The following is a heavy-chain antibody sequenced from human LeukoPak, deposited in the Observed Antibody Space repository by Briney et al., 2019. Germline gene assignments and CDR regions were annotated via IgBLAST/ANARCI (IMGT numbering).Heavy chain of an antibody. CDR3: ARGPMITFGGVIGNFDY. D-gene: IGHD3-16*02. CDR1: GGSFIGYY. CDR2: INHSGST. J-gene: IGHJ4*02. Sequence: SETLSLTCAVYGGSFIGYYWSWIRQPPGKGLEWIGEINHSGSTNYNPSLESRVTISVDTSKNQFSLKLSSVTAADTAVYYCARGPMITFGGVIGNFDYWGQGTLVTVSS. V-gene: IGHV4-34*01.